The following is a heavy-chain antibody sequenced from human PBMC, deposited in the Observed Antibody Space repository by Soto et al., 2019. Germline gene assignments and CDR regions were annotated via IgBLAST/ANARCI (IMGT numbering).Heavy chain of an antibody. CDR3: ARTDCSSTSCYNYYYSGMDV. J-gene: IGHJ6*02. CDR2: INPGNGDT. D-gene: IGHD2-2*01. V-gene: IGHV1-3*01. CDR1: GYSFTKYG. Sequence: QVQLVQSGTEVKKPGASVKVSCKTSGYSFTKYGLHWVRQAPGQRLEWMGWINPGNGDTKYSQKFQGRVTITRDTSATTAYMELSSLRSEDSAVFYCARTDCSSTSCYNYYYSGMDVWGQGPTVTVSS.